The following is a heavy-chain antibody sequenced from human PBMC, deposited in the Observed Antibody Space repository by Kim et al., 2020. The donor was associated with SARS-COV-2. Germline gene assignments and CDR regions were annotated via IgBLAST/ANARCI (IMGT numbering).Heavy chain of an antibody. V-gene: IGHV4-59*08. D-gene: IGHD2-2*01. CDR1: GGSISSYY. J-gene: IGHJ5*02. CDR3: ARHPHCSSTSCYLGNWFDP. Sequence: SETLSLTCTVSGGSISSYYWSWIRQPPGKGLEWIGYIYYSGSTNYNPSLKSRVTISVDTSKNQFSLKLSSVTAADTAVYYCARHPHCSSTSCYLGNWFDPWGQGTLVTVSS. CDR2: IYYSGST.